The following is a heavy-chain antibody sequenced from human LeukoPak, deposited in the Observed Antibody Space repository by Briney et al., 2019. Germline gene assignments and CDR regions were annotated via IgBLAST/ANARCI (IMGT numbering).Heavy chain of an antibody. CDR1: GGSISSSNYY. CDR3: AGAPSGSLTWLSPLDY. Sequence: PSETLSLTCTVSGGSISSSNYYWSWVRQPAGKGLEWIGRIYASGSTNYNPSLKSRVIISLDTFKNQLSLKLTSVTAADTAVYHCAGAPSGSLTWLSPLDYWGQGTLVTVSS. CDR2: IYASGST. J-gene: IGHJ4*02. V-gene: IGHV4-61*02. D-gene: IGHD5-12*01.